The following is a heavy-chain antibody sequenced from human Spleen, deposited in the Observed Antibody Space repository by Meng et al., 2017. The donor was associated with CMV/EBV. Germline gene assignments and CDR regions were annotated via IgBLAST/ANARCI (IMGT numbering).Heavy chain of an antibody. V-gene: IGHV3-23*01. CDR3: ASWDYFDTSGYKRTYLDY. Sequence: GGSLRLSCAASGFTFSSYAMSWVRQAPGKGLEWVSAIPTSGGSTFYADSVKGRFTISRDNAKNTLFLQMISLRAEDTALYYCASWDYFDTSGYKRTYLDYWGQGTLVTVSS. D-gene: IGHD3-22*01. J-gene: IGHJ4*02. CDR1: GFTFSSYA. CDR2: IPTSGGST.